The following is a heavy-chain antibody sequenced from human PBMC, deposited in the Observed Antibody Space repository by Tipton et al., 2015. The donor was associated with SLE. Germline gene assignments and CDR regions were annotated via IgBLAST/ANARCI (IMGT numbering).Heavy chain of an antibody. J-gene: IGHJ4*02. CDR2: INPSGGST. V-gene: IGHV1-46*01. CDR3: ARRGVDTAMAYYFDY. CDR1: GYTFTSYY. D-gene: IGHD5-18*01. Sequence: QSGAEVKKPGASVKVSCKASGYTFTSYYMHWVRQAPGQGLEWMGIINPSGGSTSYAQKFQGRVTMTRDTSKNQFSLKLSSVTAADTAVYYRARRGVDTAMAYYFDYWGQGTLVTVSS.